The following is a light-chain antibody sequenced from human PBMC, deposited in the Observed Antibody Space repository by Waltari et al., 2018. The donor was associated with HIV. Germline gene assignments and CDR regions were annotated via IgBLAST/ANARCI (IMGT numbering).Light chain of an antibody. CDR3: SSYTSSSTPV. V-gene: IGLV2-14*01. J-gene: IGLJ2*01. Sequence: SALTQPASVSGSPGQSITFSCTGTSSDVGGYNYVSWYQQHPGKAPKLMIYEVSNRPSGVSNRFSGSKSGNTASLTISGLQAEDEADYYCSSYTSSSTPVFGGGTKLTVL. CDR1: SSDVGGYNY. CDR2: EVS.